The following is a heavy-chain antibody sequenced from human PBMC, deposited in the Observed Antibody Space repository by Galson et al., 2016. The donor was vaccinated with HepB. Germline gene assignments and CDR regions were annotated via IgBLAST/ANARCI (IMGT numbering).Heavy chain of an antibody. V-gene: IGHV3-30*19. CDR2: DSMDGRRK. J-gene: IGHJ4*02. CDR1: GLTLGSYG. CDR3: AKRHEYCPPVGCSVDY. Sequence: SLRLSCAGFGLTLGSYGMHWVRQAPGKGLEWVAADSMDGRRKFYADSVKGRFTISRDNSNNILFLQMSSLRVDDTAVYFRAKRHEYCPPVGCSVDYWGQGTLVSVSS. D-gene: IGHD2/OR15-2a*01.